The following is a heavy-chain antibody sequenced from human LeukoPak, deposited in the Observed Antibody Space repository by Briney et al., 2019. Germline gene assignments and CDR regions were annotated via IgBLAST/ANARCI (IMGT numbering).Heavy chain of an antibody. CDR3: ARHAYGYSPYYFDY. CDR1: GDSISSSSYY. V-gene: IGHV4-39*01. J-gene: IGHJ4*02. Sequence: PSETLPLTCDVSGDSISSSSYYWGWIPQPPGQGLEWIGSIYYSGSTYYNPALKRRVTISVDTSKNQFSLKLSSVTAADTAVYYCARHAYGYSPYYFDYWGQGTLVTVSS. CDR2: IYYSGST. D-gene: IGHD5-18*01.